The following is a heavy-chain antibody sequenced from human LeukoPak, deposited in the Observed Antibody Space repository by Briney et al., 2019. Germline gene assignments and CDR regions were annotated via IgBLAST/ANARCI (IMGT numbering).Heavy chain of an antibody. CDR2: INSKTGGL. D-gene: IGHD6-25*01. Sequence: ASVKVSCKTSGYPFIDYYMHWVRQAPRQGLEWMGWINSKTGGLNYAQKFQARVTMTRDTFISTGFMELSSLTSDDTAVYYCAGGRGGYNVIDYWGQGTLVTVSS. J-gene: IGHJ4*02. CDR1: GYPFIDYY. CDR3: AGGRGGYNVIDY. V-gene: IGHV1-2*02.